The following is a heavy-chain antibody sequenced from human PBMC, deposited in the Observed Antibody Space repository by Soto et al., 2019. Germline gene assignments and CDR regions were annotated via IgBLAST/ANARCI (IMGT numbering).Heavy chain of an antibody. D-gene: IGHD4-17*01. J-gene: IGHJ4*02. V-gene: IGHV3-30*18. CDR2: ISYDGSNK. CDR3: AKDLNLYGDYGEGDY. Sequence: GGSLRLSCAASGFTFSSYGMHWVRQAPGKGLEWVAVISYDGSNKYYAESVKGRFTISRDNSKNTLYLQMNSLRAEDTAVYYCAKDLNLYGDYGEGDYWGQGTLVTVS. CDR1: GFTFSSYG.